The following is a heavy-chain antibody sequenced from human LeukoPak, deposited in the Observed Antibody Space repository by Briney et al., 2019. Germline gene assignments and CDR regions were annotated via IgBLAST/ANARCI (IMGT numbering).Heavy chain of an antibody. V-gene: IGHV3-21*01. D-gene: IGHD6-19*01. CDR2: ISSSSSYI. CDR3: ARDERIAVAGMGLSGPGYFDY. Sequence: TGGSLRLSCAASGFTFSSYSMNWVRQAPGKGLEWVSSISSSSSYIYYADSVKGRFTISRDNAKNSLYLQMNSLRAEDTAVYYCARDERIAVAGMGLSGPGYFDYWGQGTLVTVSS. J-gene: IGHJ4*02. CDR1: GFTFSSYS.